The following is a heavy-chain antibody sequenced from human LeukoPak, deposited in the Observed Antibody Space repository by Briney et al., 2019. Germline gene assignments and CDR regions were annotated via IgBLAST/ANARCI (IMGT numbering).Heavy chain of an antibody. CDR2: INPNSGGT. D-gene: IGHD2-15*01. J-gene: IGHJ5*02. CDR3: ARDLNIVVVLAATRFDP. CDR1: GYTFTGYY. Sequence: GASVKVSCKASGYTFTGYYMHGVRQAPGQGLEWMGWINPNSGGTNYAQKFQGRVTMTRDTSISTAYMELSRLRSDDTAVYYCARDLNIVVVLAATRFDPWGQGTLVAVSS. V-gene: IGHV1-2*02.